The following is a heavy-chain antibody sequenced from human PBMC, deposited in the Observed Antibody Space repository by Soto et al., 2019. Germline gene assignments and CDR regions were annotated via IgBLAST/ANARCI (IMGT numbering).Heavy chain of an antibody. CDR3: ARAPANYGDYMYYFDY. Sequence: ASVKVSCKASGYSFIYYYIHWVRQAPGQGLEWMGLIDPNGGSTTYAQNFQGRITLTRDTSTSTVYMELSSLRSDDTAVYYCARAPANYGDYMYYFDYWGQGTLVTVS. D-gene: IGHD4-17*01. J-gene: IGHJ4*02. CDR1: GYSFIYYY. V-gene: IGHV1-46*01. CDR2: IDPNGGST.